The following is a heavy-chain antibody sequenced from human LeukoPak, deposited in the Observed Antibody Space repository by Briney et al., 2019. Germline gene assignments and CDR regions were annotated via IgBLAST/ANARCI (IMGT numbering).Heavy chain of an antibody. D-gene: IGHD4-23*01. Sequence: GGSLRLSCAASGFTFSSFAMSWVRQAPGKGLEWVANIKYDGNEEYYVDSVKGRFTISGDNAKNSLYLQLNSLRVEDTAVYYCRSGGAAPGSFDNWGQGTLVIVSP. CDR3: RSGGAAPGSFDN. CDR2: IKYDGNEE. J-gene: IGHJ4*02. CDR1: GFTFSSFA. V-gene: IGHV3-7*01.